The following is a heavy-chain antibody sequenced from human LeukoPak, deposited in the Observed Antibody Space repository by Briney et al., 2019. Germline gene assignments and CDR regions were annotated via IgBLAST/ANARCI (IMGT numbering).Heavy chain of an antibody. CDR1: GGTFSSYA. J-gene: IGHJ4*02. CDR2: IIPIFGTA. D-gene: IGHD6-13*01. Sequence: SVKVSCKASGGTFSSYAISWVRQAPGQGLEWMGRIIPIFGTANYAQKFQGRVTITTDESTSTAYMELSSLRSEDTAVYYCATLPGIAAAGTSYWGQGTLITVSS. CDR3: ATLPGIAAAGTSY. V-gene: IGHV1-69*05.